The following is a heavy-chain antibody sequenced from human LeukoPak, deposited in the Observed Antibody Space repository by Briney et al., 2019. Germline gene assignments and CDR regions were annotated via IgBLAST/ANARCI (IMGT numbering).Heavy chain of an antibody. D-gene: IGHD2-15*01. CDR2: IYTSGSI. V-gene: IGHV4-4*07. J-gene: IGHJ4*02. CDR1: GASISSYY. CDR3: ARVLSSSGYCSGGSCYYFDY. Sequence: SETLSLTCTVSGASISSYYWSWIRQPAGKGLEWIGRIYTSGSINYNPSLQSRVTMSVDPSKNQFSLRLSSVTAADTAVYYCARVLSSSGYCSGGSCYYFDYWGQGTLVTVSS.